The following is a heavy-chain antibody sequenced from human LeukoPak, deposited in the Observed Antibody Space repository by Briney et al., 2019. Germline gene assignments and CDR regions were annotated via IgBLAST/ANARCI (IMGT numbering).Heavy chain of an antibody. V-gene: IGHV3-53*01. D-gene: IGHD3-16*01. J-gene: IGHJ3*02. CDR3: ARKPYGTGAFDI. CDR2: IYSGGST. CDR1: GFTVRSSY. Sequence: GGSLRLSCTASGFTVRSSYMSWVRQAPGKGLEWVSVIYSGGSTYYADSVKGRFTISRDNSKNTLYLQMNSLRAEDTAVYYCARKPYGTGAFDIWGQGTMVTVSS.